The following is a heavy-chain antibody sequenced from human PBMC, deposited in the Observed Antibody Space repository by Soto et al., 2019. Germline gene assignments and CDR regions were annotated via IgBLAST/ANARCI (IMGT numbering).Heavy chain of an antibody. Sequence: QVQLQQWGAGLLKPSETLSLTCAVYGGSFSGYYWSWIRQPPGKGLEWIGEINHSGSTNYNPSLKSRVTISVDTSKNQFSLKLSSVTAADTAVYYCARGRGRRRYSSSSASVGYWGQGTLVTVSS. J-gene: IGHJ4*02. D-gene: IGHD6-6*01. CDR2: INHSGST. V-gene: IGHV4-34*01. CDR3: ARGRGRRRYSSSSASVGY. CDR1: GGSFSGYY.